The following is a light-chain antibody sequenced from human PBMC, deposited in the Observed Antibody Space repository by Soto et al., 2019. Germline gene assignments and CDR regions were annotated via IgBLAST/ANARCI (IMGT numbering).Light chain of an antibody. CDR3: QQYNTYSWT. J-gene: IGKJ1*01. V-gene: IGKV1-5*03. CDR2: KAS. Sequence: DIQMTQSPSTLSASVGDRVTITCRASQSLNNWLAWFQQKPGKAPKVLIYKASSLETGVSSRFSGSGSGAEFTLSISSLQPDDAATYYCQQYNTYSWTFGQGTKVEI. CDR1: QSLNNW.